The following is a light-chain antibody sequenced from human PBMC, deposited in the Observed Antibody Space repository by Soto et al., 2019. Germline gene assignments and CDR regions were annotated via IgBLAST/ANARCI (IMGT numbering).Light chain of an antibody. CDR1: SSNIVSNS. CDR2: RNN. Sequence: QPVLTQPPSASGTPGQRVSISCSGGSSNIVSNSVFWYQQLPGTAPKLLIYRNNQRPSGVPDRFSGSNSGTSAFLAISGLRSEDEADYYCAAWDDTLSTVLFGGGTQLTVL. CDR3: AAWDDTLSTVL. V-gene: IGLV1-47*01. J-gene: IGLJ2*01.